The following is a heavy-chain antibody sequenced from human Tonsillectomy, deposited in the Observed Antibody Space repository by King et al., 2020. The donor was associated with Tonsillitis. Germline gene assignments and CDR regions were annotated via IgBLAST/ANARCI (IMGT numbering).Heavy chain of an antibody. J-gene: IGHJ5*02. CDR2: INWNGGST. CDR1: GFTFDDYG. CDR3: ARDTDYVWGSYRYYWFDP. Sequence: VQLVESGGGVVRPGGSLRLSCAASGFTFDDYGMSWVRQAPGKGLEWVSGINWNGGSTGYADFVKGRFTISRDNAKNSLYLQMNSLRAEDTALYHCARDTDYVWGSYRYYWFDPWGQGTLVTVSS. V-gene: IGHV3-20*01. D-gene: IGHD3-16*02.